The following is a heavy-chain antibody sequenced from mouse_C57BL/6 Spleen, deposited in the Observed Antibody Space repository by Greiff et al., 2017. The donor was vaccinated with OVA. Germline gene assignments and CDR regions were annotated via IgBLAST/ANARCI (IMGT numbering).Heavy chain of an antibody. J-gene: IGHJ3*01. CDR3: ARTVYYDSSYQFAY. CDR2: INPNYGTT. CDR1: GYSFTDYN. D-gene: IGHD1-1*01. Sequence: VQLQQSGPELVKPGASVKLSCKASGYSFTDYNMNWVKQSNGKSLEWIGVINPNYGTTSYNQKFKGKATLTADQSSSTAYMQLNSLTSEDSAVYYCARTVYYDSSYQFAYWGQGTLVTVSA. V-gene: IGHV1-39*01.